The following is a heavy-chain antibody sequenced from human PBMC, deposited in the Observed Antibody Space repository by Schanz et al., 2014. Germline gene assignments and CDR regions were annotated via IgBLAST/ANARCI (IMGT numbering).Heavy chain of an antibody. CDR2: IKSKFDGATT. Sequence: EVQLVESGGGLVKPGGFLRLSCAASGFTFSDAWMSWVRQAPGKGLEWVGRIKSKFDGATTDYVAPVKGRFSISRDDSTNTLYLQMSSLKMEDTAVYYCTTGQLWSGGGCDLWGQGALVTVSS. V-gene: IGHV3-15*01. D-gene: IGHD3-10*01. CDR3: TTGQLWSGGGCDL. J-gene: IGHJ5*02. CDR1: GFTFSDAW.